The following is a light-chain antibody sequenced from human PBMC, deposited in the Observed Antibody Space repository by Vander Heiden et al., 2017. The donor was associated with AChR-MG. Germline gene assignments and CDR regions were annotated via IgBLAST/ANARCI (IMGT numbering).Light chain of an antibody. CDR3: QQYGSSPYT. CDR1: QSVSSSY. CDR2: GAS. J-gene: IGKJ2*01. Sequence: DIVLTQSPGTLSLSPGERATLSCRASQSVSSSYLAWYQQKPGQAPRLRIYGASSRATGIPDRVSGSGSGTDFTRTISRLEPEDFAVYYCQQYGSSPYTFGQGTKLEIK. V-gene: IGKV3-20*01.